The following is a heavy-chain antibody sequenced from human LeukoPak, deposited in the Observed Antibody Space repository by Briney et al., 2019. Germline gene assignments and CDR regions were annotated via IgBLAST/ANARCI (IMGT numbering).Heavy chain of an antibody. V-gene: IGHV4-39*07. CDR3: ARLSTAFDY. D-gene: IGHD2/OR15-2a*01. Sequence: SETLSLTCTVSGGSISSSSYYWGWIRQPPGKGLEWIGSIYYSGSTYYNPSLRSQVTLSVNTPKNQFSLKRNSVTAADTAVYYWARLSTAFDYWGQGTLVTVSS. CDR2: IYYSGST. CDR1: GGSISSSSYY. J-gene: IGHJ4*02.